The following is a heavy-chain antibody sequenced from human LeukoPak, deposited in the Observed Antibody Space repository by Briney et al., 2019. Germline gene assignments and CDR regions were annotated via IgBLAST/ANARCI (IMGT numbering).Heavy chain of an antibody. D-gene: IGHD1-14*01. Sequence: GGSLRLSCAASGFTFSTYALGWVRQAPGEGLQWVSSITGSGDTTYYADSVKGRFTISRDNSKNTLYLQMNRLRVEDTAVYYCVKGSPAGVPWTGFDYWGQGALVTVSS. CDR1: GFTFSTYA. CDR3: VKGSPAGVPWTGFDY. J-gene: IGHJ4*02. CDR2: ITGSGDTT. V-gene: IGHV3-23*01.